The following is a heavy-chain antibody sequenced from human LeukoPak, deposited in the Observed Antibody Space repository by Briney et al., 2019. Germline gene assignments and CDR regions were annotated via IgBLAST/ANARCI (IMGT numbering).Heavy chain of an antibody. Sequence: SETLSLTCTVSGGSIRSYYWSWIRQPPGKGLEWIGYIYYSGSSNYNPSLKSRVTMSVDTSKNQFSLKLSSVTAADTAVYYCARDRSSSHDLDYWGQGTLVTVSS. D-gene: IGHD6-6*01. CDR3: ARDRSSSHDLDY. CDR2: IYYSGSS. J-gene: IGHJ4*02. CDR1: GGSIRSYY. V-gene: IGHV4-59*12.